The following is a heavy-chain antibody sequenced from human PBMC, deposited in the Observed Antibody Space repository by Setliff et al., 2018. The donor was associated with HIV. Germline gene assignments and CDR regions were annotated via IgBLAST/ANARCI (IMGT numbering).Heavy chain of an antibody. CDR1: GGSLTSKNYY. Sequence: SETLSLTCSVSGGSLTSKNYYWGWIRQTPEKGLEWIGDFYYNGNTFYNPYLESRVMISVDTSQNLFSLILTSVTAADTAVYYCARGLTSRRGNWFDPWGQGTLVTVSS. CDR2: FYYNGNT. D-gene: IGHD3-10*01. J-gene: IGHJ5*02. V-gene: IGHV4-39*07. CDR3: ARGLTSRRGNWFDP.